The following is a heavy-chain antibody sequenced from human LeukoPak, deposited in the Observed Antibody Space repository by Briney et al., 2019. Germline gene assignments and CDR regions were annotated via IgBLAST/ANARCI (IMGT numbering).Heavy chain of an antibody. CDR1: GGSFSGYY. V-gene: IGHV4-34*01. CDR3: ARVGNSLDY. Sequence: SETLSLACAVYGGSFSGYYWSWIRQPPGKGLEWIGEINHSGSTNYNPSLKSRVTISVDTSKNQFSLKLSSVTAADTAVYYCARVGNSLDYRGQGTLVTVSS. J-gene: IGHJ4*02. D-gene: IGHD1/OR15-1a*01. CDR2: INHSGST.